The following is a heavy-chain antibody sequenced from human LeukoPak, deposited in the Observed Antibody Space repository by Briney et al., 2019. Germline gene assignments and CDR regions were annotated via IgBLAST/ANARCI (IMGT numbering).Heavy chain of an antibody. CDR1: GLTFSSYA. D-gene: IGHD3-10*01. CDR3: AKQDYFGSGSYYCYMDV. Sequence: SGGSLRLSCAASGLTFSSYAMSWVRQAPGKGLEWVSSISGSGDSTYYSDSVKGRFTISRDNFENTLYLQMNSLRAEDTAVYYRAKQDYFGSGSYYCYMDVWGKGTTVTVSS. J-gene: IGHJ6*03. CDR2: ISGSGDST. V-gene: IGHV3-23*01.